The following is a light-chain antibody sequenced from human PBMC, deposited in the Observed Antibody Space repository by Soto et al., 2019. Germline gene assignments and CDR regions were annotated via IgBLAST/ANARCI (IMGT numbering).Light chain of an antibody. CDR3: SSYTSSSTYV. CDR1: SRDVGSSNG. V-gene: IGLV2-18*02. CDR2: DVS. Sequence: HSVRNQPPSVSGTPGQSVTISCTGNSRDVGSSNGVSWYQQPPGTAPKLMIYDVSNRPSGVPDRFSGSKSGNTASLTISGLQSGEEAVYYCSSYTSSSTYVFGTGTRVTAL. J-gene: IGLJ1*01.